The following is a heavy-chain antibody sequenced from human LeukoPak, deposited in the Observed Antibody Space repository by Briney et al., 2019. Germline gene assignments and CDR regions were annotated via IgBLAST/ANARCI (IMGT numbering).Heavy chain of an antibody. V-gene: IGHV3-74*01. Sequence: GGSLRLSCAASGFTFSRYNMYWVRQAPGKGLVWVSRINSDGSSTSYADSVKGRFTISRDNAKNTLYLQMNSLRAEDTAVYYCARGSRSTLSGFDYWGQGTLVTVSS. J-gene: IGHJ4*02. CDR3: ARGSRSTLSGFDY. CDR2: INSDGSST. CDR1: GFTFSRYN. D-gene: IGHD3-10*01.